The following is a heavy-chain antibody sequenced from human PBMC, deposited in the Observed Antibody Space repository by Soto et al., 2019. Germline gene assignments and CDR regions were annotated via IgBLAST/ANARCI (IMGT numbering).Heavy chain of an antibody. CDR3: AKDSLGAYYYYGMDV. Sequence: GGSLRLSCAASGFTFSSYGMHWVRQAPGKGLEWVAVISYDGSNKYYADSVKGRFTISRDNSKNTLYLQMNSLRAEDTAVYYCAKDSLGAYYYYGMDVWGQGTTVTVS. CDR1: GFTFSSYG. V-gene: IGHV3-30*18. CDR2: ISYDGSNK. J-gene: IGHJ6*02. D-gene: IGHD1-26*01.